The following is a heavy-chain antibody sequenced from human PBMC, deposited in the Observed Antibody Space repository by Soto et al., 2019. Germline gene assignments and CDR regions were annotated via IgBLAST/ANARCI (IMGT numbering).Heavy chain of an antibody. V-gene: IGHV3-9*01. Sequence: PGGSLRLSCAASGFTFDDYAMHWVRQAPGRGLEWVSGITWNSGDITYTGSVKGRFSISRDNAENTLYLHMNSLRPEDTALYYCPRSRGLRSRPMDIWGQGTLVTVSS. D-gene: IGHD3-22*01. CDR1: GFTFDDYA. CDR2: ITWNSGDI. CDR3: PRSRGLRSRPMDI. J-gene: IGHJ4*02.